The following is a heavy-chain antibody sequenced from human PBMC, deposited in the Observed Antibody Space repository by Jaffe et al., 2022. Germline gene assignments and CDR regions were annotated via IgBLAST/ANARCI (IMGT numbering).Heavy chain of an antibody. CDR1: GGSFSGYY. V-gene: IGHV4-34*01. J-gene: IGHJ5*02. CDR2: INHSGST. CDR3: ARRRSSNLRDLMVSWFDP. D-gene: IGHD1-20*01. Sequence: QVQLQQWGAGLLKPSETLSLTCAVYGGSFSGYYWSWIRQPPGKGLEWIGEINHSGSTNYNPSLKSRVTISVDTSKNQFSLKLSSVTAADTAVYYCARRRSSNLRDLMVSWFDPWGQGTLVTVSS.